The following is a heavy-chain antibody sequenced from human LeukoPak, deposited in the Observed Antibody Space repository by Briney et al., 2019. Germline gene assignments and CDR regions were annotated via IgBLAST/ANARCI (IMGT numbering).Heavy chain of an antibody. J-gene: IGHJ4*01. CDR1: GLTFSSFA. CDR2: VSGGDGGS. V-gene: IGHV3-23*01. D-gene: IGHD2-8*01. Sequence: PGGSLRLSCEVSGLTFSSFALAWVRQAPGKRLEWVSAVSGGDGGSHYADSVKGRFTISRDNSKNTIYLQMTGLRVEDTAMYFCGSDPNGDYVGALGYWGRGALVTVSS. CDR3: GSDPNGDYVGALGY.